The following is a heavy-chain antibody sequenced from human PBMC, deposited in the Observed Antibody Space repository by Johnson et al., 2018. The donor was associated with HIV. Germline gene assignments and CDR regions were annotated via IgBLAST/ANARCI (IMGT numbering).Heavy chain of an antibody. D-gene: IGHD3-22*01. CDR3: AKAQKGQYYDDSSGGDLADI. CDR1: GFTFSSYA. V-gene: IGHV3-30*04. CDR2: TSYDGSNK. J-gene: IGHJ3*02. Sequence: QVQLVESGGGVVQPGRSLRLSCAASGFTFSSYAMHWVRQAPGKGLEWVAVTSYDGSNKYYADSVKGRFTISRDNSKNTLYLEMNSLRAEDTAVYYCAKAQKGQYYDDSSGGDLADIWGQGTMVTVSS.